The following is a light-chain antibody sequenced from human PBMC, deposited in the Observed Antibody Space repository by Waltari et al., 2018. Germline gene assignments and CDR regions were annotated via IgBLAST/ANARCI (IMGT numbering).Light chain of an antibody. CDR3: QQSYTTPT. CDR2: GAS. V-gene: IGKV1-39*01. J-gene: IGKJ1*01. CDR1: QTIATS. Sequence: DIQMTQSPSSLSASVGDRVTITCRASQTIATSLNWYQPKQGHAPDVLIYGASILQIGVPSVFIGSRAVTDFTLTISSLQAEDFATYYWQQSYTTPTFGQGTKVEIK.